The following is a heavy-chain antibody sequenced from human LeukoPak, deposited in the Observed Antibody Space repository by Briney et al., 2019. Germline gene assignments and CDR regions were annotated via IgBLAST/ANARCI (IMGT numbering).Heavy chain of an antibody. CDR1: GFTFSKAW. CDR3: AELGITMIGGV. D-gene: IGHD3-10*02. V-gene: IGHV3-48*03. J-gene: IGHJ6*04. Sequence: GGSLRLSCAASGFTFSKAWMNWVRQAPGKGLEWVSYISSSGSTIYYADSVKGRFTISRDNAKNSLYLQMNSLRAEDTAVYYCAELGITMIGGVWGKGTTVTISS. CDR2: ISSSGSTI.